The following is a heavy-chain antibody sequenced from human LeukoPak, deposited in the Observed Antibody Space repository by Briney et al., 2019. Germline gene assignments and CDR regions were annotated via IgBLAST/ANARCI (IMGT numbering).Heavy chain of an antibody. CDR3: ASLWPYQLSAFDI. J-gene: IGHJ3*02. V-gene: IGHV4-34*01. Sequence: SGTLSLTCAVYGGSFSGYYWSWIRQPPGKGLEWIGEINHSGSTNYNPSLKSRVTISVDTSKNQFSLKLSSVTAADTAVYYCASLWPYQLSAFDIWGQGTMVTVSS. D-gene: IGHD2-2*01. CDR2: INHSGST. CDR1: GGSFSGYY.